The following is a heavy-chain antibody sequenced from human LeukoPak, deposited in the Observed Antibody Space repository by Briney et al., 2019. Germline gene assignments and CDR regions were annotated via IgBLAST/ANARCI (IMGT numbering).Heavy chain of an antibody. CDR2: IYYSGST. CDR1: GGSISSYH. Sequence: SETLSLTCTVSGGSISSYHWSWIRQPPGKGLEWIGYIYYSGSTNYNPSLKSRVTISVDTSKNQFSLKLSSVTAADTAVYYCARALIVGGAFDIWGQGTMVTVSS. V-gene: IGHV4-59*01. CDR3: ARALIVGGAFDI. D-gene: IGHD3-22*01. J-gene: IGHJ3*02.